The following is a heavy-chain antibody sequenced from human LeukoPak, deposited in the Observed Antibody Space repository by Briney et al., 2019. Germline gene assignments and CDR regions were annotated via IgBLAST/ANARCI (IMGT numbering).Heavy chain of an antibody. V-gene: IGHV4-59*12. D-gene: IGHD6-13*01. CDR3: AREGIAAAGTDLYWYFDL. CDR2: IHYSGST. J-gene: IGHJ2*01. CDR1: GGSISSYY. Sequence: SETLSLTCTVSGGSISSYYWSWIRQPPGRGLEWIGSIHYSGSTSYNPSLKSRVTISVDTSKNQFSLKLSSVTAADTAVYYCAREGIAAAGTDLYWYFDLWGRGTLVTVSS.